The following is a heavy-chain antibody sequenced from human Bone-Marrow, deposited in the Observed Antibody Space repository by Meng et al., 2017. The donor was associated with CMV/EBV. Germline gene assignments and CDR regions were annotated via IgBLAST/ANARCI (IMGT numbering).Heavy chain of an antibody. CDR2: INHSGST. CDR3: ARGHLSRGNSGYYYYGMDV. D-gene: IGHD4-23*01. V-gene: IGHV4-34*01. Sequence: SETLSLTCAVYGGSFSGYYWSWIRQPPGKGLEWIGEINHSGSTNYNPSLKSRVTITVDTSKNQFSLKLSSVTAADTVVYYCARGHLSRGNSGYYYYGMDVWGQGTTVTVSS. J-gene: IGHJ6*02. CDR1: GGSFSGYY.